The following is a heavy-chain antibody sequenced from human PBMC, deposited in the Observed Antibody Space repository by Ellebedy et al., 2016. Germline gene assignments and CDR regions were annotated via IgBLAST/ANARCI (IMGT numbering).Heavy chain of an antibody. CDR1: GFTFSSYA. V-gene: IGHV3-64D*06. D-gene: IGHD3-10*01. CDR3: VKEGITRVTDFDN. Sequence: GGSLRLXCAASGFTFSSYAMHWVRQAPGKGLEYVSGILADGYNIYADLVQGRFIVSRDNSKSTLYLQMSSLRPEDTAVYYCVKEGITRVTDFDNWGQGTLLTVSS. J-gene: IGHJ4*02. CDR2: ILADGYN.